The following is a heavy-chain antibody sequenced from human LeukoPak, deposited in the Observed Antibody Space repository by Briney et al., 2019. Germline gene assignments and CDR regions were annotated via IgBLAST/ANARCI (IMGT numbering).Heavy chain of an antibody. V-gene: IGHV4-59*08. D-gene: IGHD3-16*01. J-gene: IGHJ4*02. CDR3: ARHSMTLYYFDY. Sequence: SETLSLTCTVSGGSISSYYWSWLRQPPGKGLEWIGYISYSGSTSYNPSLKSRVAISVDTSRNQFSLKLSSVTAADTAVYYCARHSMTLYYFDYWGQGTLVTVSS. CDR2: ISYSGST. CDR1: GGSISSYY.